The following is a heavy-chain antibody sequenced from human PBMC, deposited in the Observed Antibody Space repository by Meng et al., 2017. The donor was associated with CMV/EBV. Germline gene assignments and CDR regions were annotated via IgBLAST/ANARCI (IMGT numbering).Heavy chain of an antibody. CDR1: GFPLSTSGVG. V-gene: IGHV2-5*01. J-gene: IGHJ3*02. Sequence: SGPTLVKPTQTLTLTCTFSGFPLSTSGVGVGWIRQPPGKALEWLALIYWNDDKRYSTSLKSRLTITKDTSKNQVVLTMTNMDPVDTATYYCAHRRGVSWSGRAPDAFDIWGQGTMVTVSS. CDR2: IYWNDDK. CDR3: AHRRGVSWSGRAPDAFDI. D-gene: IGHD3-3*01.